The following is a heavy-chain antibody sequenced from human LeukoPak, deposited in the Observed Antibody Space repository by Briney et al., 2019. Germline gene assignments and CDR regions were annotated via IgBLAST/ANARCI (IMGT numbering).Heavy chain of an antibody. D-gene: IGHD3-9*01. Sequence: SETLSLTCTVSGGSISSYYWSWIRQPPGKGLEWIGYIYYSGSTNYNPSLKSRVTISVDTSKNQFSLKLSSVTAADTAVYYCARAVLRYGSYYFDYWGQGTLVTVSS. CDR3: ARAVLRYGSYYFDY. J-gene: IGHJ4*02. V-gene: IGHV4-59*01. CDR2: IYYSGST. CDR1: GGSISSYY.